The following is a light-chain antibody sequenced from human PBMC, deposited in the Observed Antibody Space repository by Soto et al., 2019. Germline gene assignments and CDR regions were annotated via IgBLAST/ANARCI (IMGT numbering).Light chain of an antibody. V-gene: IGLV2-14*03. CDR2: DVS. Sequence: QSALTQPASVSGSPGQSITISCTGTSSDVGGYNYVSWYQHRPGKAPKLMIYDVSNRPSGVSNRFSGSKSGNTASLTISGLQPEDEADYYCCSYTTSNTRQIVFGTGTKVTVL. J-gene: IGLJ1*01. CDR3: CSYTTSNTRQIV. CDR1: SSDVGGYNY.